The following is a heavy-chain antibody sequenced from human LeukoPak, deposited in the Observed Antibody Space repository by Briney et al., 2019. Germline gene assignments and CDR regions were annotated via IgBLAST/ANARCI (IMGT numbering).Heavy chain of an antibody. V-gene: IGHV4-61*02. Sequence: PSETLSLTCTVSGGSISSGSYYWSWIRQPAGKGLEWIGRIYTSGSTNYNPSLESRVTISVDTSKNQFSLKLSSVTAADTAVYYCARDSLYDFWSGYFPQGMDVWGQGTTVTVSS. CDR1: GGSISSGSYY. CDR2: IYTSGST. D-gene: IGHD3-3*01. CDR3: ARDSLYDFWSGYFPQGMDV. J-gene: IGHJ6*02.